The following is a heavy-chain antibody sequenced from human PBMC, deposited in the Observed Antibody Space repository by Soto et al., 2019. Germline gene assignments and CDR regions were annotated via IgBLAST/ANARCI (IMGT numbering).Heavy chain of an antibody. CDR3: ARVVGQLWLLIRFDP. J-gene: IGHJ5*02. CDR1: GYTFTSYG. Sequence: ASMKVSCKASGYTFTSYGISWVRQAPGQGLEWMGWISAYNGNTNYAQKLQGRVTMTTDTSTSTAYMELRSLRSDDTAVYYCARVVGQLWLLIRFDPWGHGTLVTVSS. V-gene: IGHV1-18*04. D-gene: IGHD5-18*01. CDR2: ISAYNGNT.